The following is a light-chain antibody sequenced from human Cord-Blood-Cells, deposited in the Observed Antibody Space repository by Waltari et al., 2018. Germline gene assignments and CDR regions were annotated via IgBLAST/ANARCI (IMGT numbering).Light chain of an antibody. CDR2: LGS. J-gene: IGKJ4*01. Sequence: DIVMTQSPLSLPVTPGEPASISCRSSQSLLHSNGYNYLDWYLQMPGQSPQLLIYLGSNRASGVPDRFSGSGSGTDFTLKISRVEAEDVGIYYCMQALQTPLTFGGGIKVEIK. CDR1: QSLLHSNGYNY. V-gene: IGKV2-28*01. CDR3: MQALQTPLT.